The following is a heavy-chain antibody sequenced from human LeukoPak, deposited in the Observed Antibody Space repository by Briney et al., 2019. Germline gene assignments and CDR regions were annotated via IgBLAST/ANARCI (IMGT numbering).Heavy chain of an antibody. V-gene: IGHV1-46*01. CDR2: INPSGGST. J-gene: IGHJ4*02. D-gene: IGHD1-26*01. Sequence: ASVKVSCKASGYTFTSYAINWVRQAPRQGLEWMGIINPSGGSTSYAQKFQGRVTMTSDTSTSTVYMELSSLRSEDTAVYFCARGYVGATLYYFDYWGQGTLVTVSS. CDR1: GYTFTSYA. CDR3: ARGYVGATLYYFDY.